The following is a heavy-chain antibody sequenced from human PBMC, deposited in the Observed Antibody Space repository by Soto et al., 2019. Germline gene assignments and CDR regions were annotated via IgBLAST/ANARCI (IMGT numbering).Heavy chain of an antibody. J-gene: IGHJ4*02. Sequence: QVQLVQSGGVVKKPGASVKISCKASGYTFIHYYIHWVRQAPGQGLEWMAIINPNGGSTNYAQKFQGRVTVTSDTSTTTVSMELNSLESDDTAVYFCARSLLQGDFWGQGTLVTVSS. D-gene: IGHD2-21*01. V-gene: IGHV1-46*01. CDR1: GYTFIHYY. CDR2: INPNGGST. CDR3: ARSLLQGDF.